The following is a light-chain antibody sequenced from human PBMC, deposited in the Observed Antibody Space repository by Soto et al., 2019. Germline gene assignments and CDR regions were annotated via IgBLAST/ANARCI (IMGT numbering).Light chain of an antibody. CDR3: QQHGSSPFT. J-gene: IGKJ3*01. CDR1: QSVSANY. CDR2: GAS. V-gene: IGKV3-20*01. Sequence: EIVLTQSPGTLSLSPGERATLSCRASQSVSANYLAWYQQNAGQAPRLLIYGASPRATGIPDRFSGSGSGTDFTLTISRLEPEDFAVYFCQQHGSSPFTFGPGTKVDI.